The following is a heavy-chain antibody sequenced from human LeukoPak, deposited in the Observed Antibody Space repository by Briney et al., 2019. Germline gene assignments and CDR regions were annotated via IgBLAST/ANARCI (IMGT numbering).Heavy chain of an antibody. CDR3: ARSRGGYGDYGSWFDP. Sequence: SETLSLTCAVYGGSFSDYYWSWIRQPPGKGLEWIGEINHSGSTNYNPSLKSRVTMSLDTSKNQFSLRLSSVTTADTAFYYCARSRGGYGDYGSWFDPWGQGTLVNVSP. J-gene: IGHJ5*02. D-gene: IGHD4-17*01. CDR2: INHSGST. CDR1: GGSFSDYY. V-gene: IGHV4-34*01.